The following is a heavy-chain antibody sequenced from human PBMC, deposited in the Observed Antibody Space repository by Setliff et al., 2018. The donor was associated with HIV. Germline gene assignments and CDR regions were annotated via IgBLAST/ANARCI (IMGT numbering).Heavy chain of an antibody. CDR1: GGSISSYY. CDR3: AREARRYYDSSGYFPPLL. CDR2: IYYSGST. V-gene: IGHV4-31*11. J-gene: IGHJ4*02. D-gene: IGHD3-22*01. Sequence: SETLSLTCAVSGGSISSYYWSWIRQHPGKGLEWIGYIYYSGSTYYNPSLKSRVTISVDTSKNQFSLKLSSVTAADTAVYYCAREARRYYDSSGYFPPLLWGQGTLVTVSS.